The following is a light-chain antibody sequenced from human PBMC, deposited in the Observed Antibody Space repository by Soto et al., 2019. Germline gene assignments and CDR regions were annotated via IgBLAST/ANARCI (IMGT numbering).Light chain of an antibody. V-gene: IGKV1-5*01. CDR3: QQYNIYSST. J-gene: IGKJ1*01. CDR2: GAS. CDR1: QSISGW. Sequence: MQMNQSPSTLSSPVGDGVTITCRASQSISGWFAWYQQKPGKAPKLLIYGASSLESGVPARFSGSGSGTEFTLTISSLQPDDFATYYCQQYNIYSSTFGQGTKVDIK.